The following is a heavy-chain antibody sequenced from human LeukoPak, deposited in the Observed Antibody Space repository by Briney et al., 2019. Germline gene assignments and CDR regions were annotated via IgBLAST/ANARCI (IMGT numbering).Heavy chain of an antibody. CDR1: GVSINSHY. CDR2: IYDSGSA. V-gene: IGHV4-59*11. Sequence: SETLSLTCTVSGVSINSHYWSWIRQHPGKGLEWIGFIYDSGSADYKSSLESRVTMTLDTSKNQFSLKLNSVTAADTAVYYCARVLQNYYHLDVWGKGTTVTVSS. J-gene: IGHJ6*03. CDR3: ARVLQNYYHLDV. D-gene: IGHD3-3*01.